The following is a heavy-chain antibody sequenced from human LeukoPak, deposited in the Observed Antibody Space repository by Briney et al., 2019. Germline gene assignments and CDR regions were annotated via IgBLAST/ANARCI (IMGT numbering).Heavy chain of an antibody. CDR2: IDWDDDK. D-gene: IGHD6-19*01. J-gene: IGHJ4*02. CDR3: ARIRVDTSGWYEDY. Sequence: SGPTLVNPTQTLTLTCTFSGFSLSTSGMRVSWIRQPPGKALEWLARIDWDDDKYYSTSLKTRLTISKDTSKNQVVLTMTNMDPADTATYYCARIRVDTSGWYEDYWGQGTLVTVSS. CDR1: GFSLSTSGMR. V-gene: IGHV2-70*04.